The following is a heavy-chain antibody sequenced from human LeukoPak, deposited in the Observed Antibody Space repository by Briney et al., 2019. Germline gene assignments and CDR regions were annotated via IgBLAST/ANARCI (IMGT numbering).Heavy chain of an antibody. D-gene: IGHD6-13*01. J-gene: IGHJ6*03. CDR3: ARHIAAAGRSYYYYYMDV. Sequence: PGGSLRLSCAASGFTFSSYSMNWVRQAPGKGLEWVSSISSSSSYIYYADSVKGRFTISRDNAKNSLYLQMNSLRAEDTALYYCARHIAAAGRSYYYYYMDVWGKGTTVTVSS. CDR1: GFTFSSYS. CDR2: ISSSSSYI. V-gene: IGHV3-21*04.